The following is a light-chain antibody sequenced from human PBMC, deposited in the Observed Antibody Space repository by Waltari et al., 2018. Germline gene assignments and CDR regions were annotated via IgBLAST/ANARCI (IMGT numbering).Light chain of an antibody. CDR2: DVS. CDR1: SSDVGGYNY. Sequence: QSALTQPASVSGSPGQSITISCTGTSSDVGGYNYVSWYQQHPGKAPKLMIYDVSDRPSGVSNRFSCSKSCNTASLTISGLQAEDEADYYCNSYTSSNTLVFGGGTKLTVL. CDR3: NSYTSSNTLV. V-gene: IGLV2-14*03. J-gene: IGLJ2*01.